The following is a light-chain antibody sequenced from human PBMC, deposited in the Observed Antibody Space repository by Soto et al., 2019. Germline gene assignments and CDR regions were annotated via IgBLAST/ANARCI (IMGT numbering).Light chain of an antibody. CDR2: WAS. V-gene: IGKV4-1*01. CDR1: QSVLYSSNNKNY. CDR3: QQYYDTHYT. Sequence: DIVMTQSPDSLAVSLGERATINCKSSQSVLYSSNNKNYLTWYQQKPGQPPKLLIYWASTRESGVPDRFSGSGSGTDFTLTISRLQAEDVAVYYCQQYYDTHYTFGQGTKLEIK. J-gene: IGKJ2*01.